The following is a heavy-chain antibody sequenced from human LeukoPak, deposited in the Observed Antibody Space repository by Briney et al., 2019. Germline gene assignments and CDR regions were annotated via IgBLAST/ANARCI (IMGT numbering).Heavy chain of an antibody. CDR1: GGYISSSSYY. V-gene: IGHV4-39*01. D-gene: IGHD4-17*01. J-gene: IGHJ2*01. Sequence: SETLSLTCTVSGGYISSSSYYWGWIRQPPGKGLEWIGSIYYSGSTYYNPSLKSRVTISVDTSKNQFSLKLSSVTAADTAVYYCARLDYGDYGGFVWYFDPWGRGTLVTVSS. CDR2: IYYSGST. CDR3: ARLDYGDYGGFVWYFDP.